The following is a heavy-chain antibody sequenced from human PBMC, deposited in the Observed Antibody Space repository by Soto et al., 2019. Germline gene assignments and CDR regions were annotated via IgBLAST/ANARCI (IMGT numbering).Heavy chain of an antibody. Sequence: ASVKVSCKASGGTFSSYAISWVRQAPGQGLEWIGGIFPFFGTANYAQLFQGRVTITADDSTSTAYMELSSLRSEDTAVYYCARDKASGITGTTPNYYYGMGVWGQGTTVTVSS. J-gene: IGHJ6*02. V-gene: IGHV1-69*13. D-gene: IGHD1-7*01. CDR3: ARDKASGITGTTPNYYYGMGV. CDR1: GGTFSSYA. CDR2: IFPFFGTA.